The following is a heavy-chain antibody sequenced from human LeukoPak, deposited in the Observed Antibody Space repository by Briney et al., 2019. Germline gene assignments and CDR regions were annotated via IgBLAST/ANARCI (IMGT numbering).Heavy chain of an antibody. V-gene: IGHV1-46*01. CDR3: ARDSVTMVRGVIIRVFDY. J-gene: IGHJ4*02. CDR2: INPSGDTT. D-gene: IGHD3-10*01. Sequence: ASVKVSCKASGYTFSSYYMHWVRQAPGQGLEWMGIINPSGDTTSYAQKLQDRVTMTRDTSTSTVYMELSSLRSEDTAVYYCARDSVTMVRGVIIRVFDYWGQGTLVTVSS. CDR1: GYTFSSYY.